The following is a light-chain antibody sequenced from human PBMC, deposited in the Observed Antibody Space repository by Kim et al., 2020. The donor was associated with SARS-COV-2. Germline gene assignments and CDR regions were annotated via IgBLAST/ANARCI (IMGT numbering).Light chain of an antibody. J-gene: IGKJ5*01. Sequence: DIQMTQSPSSLAASVGDRVTITCQASQAISNYLNWYQHKPGKAPKLLIYDASNLERRVPSRFSGSGYGTDFTFTISSLQPEDIATYYCQRCGNLPPAFGRGTRLEIK. CDR3: QRCGNLPPA. CDR2: DAS. V-gene: IGKV1-33*01. CDR1: QAISNY.